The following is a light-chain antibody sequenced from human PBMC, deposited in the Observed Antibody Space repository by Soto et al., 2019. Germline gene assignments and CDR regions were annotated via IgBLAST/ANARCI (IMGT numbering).Light chain of an antibody. CDR3: QHTYSPPYT. V-gene: IGKV3-11*01. CDR1: ENVRTF. Sequence: EVVLTQSPATLSLSPGERATLSCRASENVRTFVDWYQQKPGQAPRLLMFGASNRATGIPARFSGSGSGTDFTLTISSLQPEDSATYYCQHTYSPPYTFAQGTKLEIK. J-gene: IGKJ2*01. CDR2: GAS.